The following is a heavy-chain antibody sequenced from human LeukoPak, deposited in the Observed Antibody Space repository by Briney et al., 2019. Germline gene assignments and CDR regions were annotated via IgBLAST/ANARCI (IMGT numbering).Heavy chain of an antibody. CDR1: AFTSTKPW. CDR2: IKSKTEGGAK. J-gene: IGHJ4*02. D-gene: IGHD2/OR15-2a*01. Sequence: SMTPSSAPSAFTSTKPWISWVRHAPEKGREGVGRIKSKTEGGAKNYAGPVTGTITISRDDSKNTLYLQMNSVKTEDTAVYYCTTGNSWFDYWGQGTLVTVSS. CDR3: TTGNSWFDY. V-gene: IGHV3-15*01.